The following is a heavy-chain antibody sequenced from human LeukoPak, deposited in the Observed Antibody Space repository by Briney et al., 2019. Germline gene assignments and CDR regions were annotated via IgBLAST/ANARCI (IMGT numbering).Heavy chain of an antibody. Sequence: SETLSLTCTVSGGSVSSGSYYWSWIRQPPGKGLEWIGHIYYSGSTNYNPSLKSRVTISVDTSKNQFSLKLSSVTAADTAVYYCARDGGPSPGMDVWGKGTTVTVSS. J-gene: IGHJ6*04. CDR3: ARDGGPSPGMDV. D-gene: IGHD2-15*01. V-gene: IGHV4-61*01. CDR2: IYYSGST. CDR1: GGSVSSGSYY.